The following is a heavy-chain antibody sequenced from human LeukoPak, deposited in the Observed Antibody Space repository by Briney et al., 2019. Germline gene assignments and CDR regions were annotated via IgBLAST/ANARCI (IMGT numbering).Heavy chain of an antibody. V-gene: IGHV1-18*01. CDR3: ARLSIFGVVIHHYFDY. CDR2: IRAYNGNT. Sequence: ASVKVSCKASGYTFTSYGICWVRQAPGQGLEWTGWIRAYNGNTNYAQKLQGRVTMTTDTSTSTAYMELRSLRSDDTAVYYCARLSIFGVVIHHYFDYWGQGTLVTVSS. J-gene: IGHJ4*02. D-gene: IGHD3-3*01. CDR1: GYTFTSYG.